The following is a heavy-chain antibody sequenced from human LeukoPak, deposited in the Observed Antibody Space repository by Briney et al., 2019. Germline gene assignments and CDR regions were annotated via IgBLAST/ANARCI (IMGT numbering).Heavy chain of an antibody. Sequence: SETLSLTCTVSGGSISSYYWSWIRQPPGKGLECIGYIYYSGSTNYNPSLKSRVTISVDTSKNQFSLKLSSVTAADTAVYYCARSVLGLGYCSGGSCYRAWFDYWGQGTLVTVSS. V-gene: IGHV4-59*01. CDR1: GGSISSYY. CDR2: IYYSGST. CDR3: ARSVLGLGYCSGGSCYRAWFDY. D-gene: IGHD2-15*01. J-gene: IGHJ4*02.